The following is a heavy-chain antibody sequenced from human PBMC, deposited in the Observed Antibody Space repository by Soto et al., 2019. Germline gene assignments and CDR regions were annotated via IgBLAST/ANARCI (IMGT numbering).Heavy chain of an antibody. CDR2: IYYSGST. D-gene: IGHD5-12*01. Sequence: WETLSLTCTVSGGSVSSGRYYWSWIRQPPGKGLEWIGYIYYSGSTNYNPSLKSRVTISVDTSKNQFSPKLSSVTAADTAVYYCAREGLGADAFDIWGQGTMVTVSS. V-gene: IGHV4-61*01. J-gene: IGHJ3*02. CDR3: AREGLGADAFDI. CDR1: GGSVSSGRYY.